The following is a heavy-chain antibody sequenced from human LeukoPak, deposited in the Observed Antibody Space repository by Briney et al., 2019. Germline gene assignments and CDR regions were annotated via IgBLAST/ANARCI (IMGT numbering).Heavy chain of an antibody. Sequence: SETLSLTCTVSGGSISSGGYCWSWIRQHPGKGLEWIGYIYYSGSTYYNPSLKSRVTISVDTSKNQFSLKLSSVTAADTAVYYCAREEVVPAAMGYYYYYGMDVWGKGTTVTVSS. CDR3: AREEVVPAAMGYYYYYGMDV. CDR1: GGSISSGGYC. CDR2: IYYSGST. D-gene: IGHD2-2*01. V-gene: IGHV4-31*03. J-gene: IGHJ6*04.